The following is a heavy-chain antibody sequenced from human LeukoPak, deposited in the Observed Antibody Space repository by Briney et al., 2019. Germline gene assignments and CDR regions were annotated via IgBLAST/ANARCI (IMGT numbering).Heavy chain of an antibody. CDR3: ARGTRGVFGMDV. D-gene: IGHD1/OR15-1a*01. J-gene: IGHJ6*02. CDR1: GGSISTYY. V-gene: IGHV4-59*01. Sequence: SETLSPTCTVSGGSISTYYWSWIRQPPGKGLEWIGYIYYSGSTSYNPSLKSRVSISVDTSKNQFSLKLTPVTAADTAEYYCARGTRGVFGMDVWGQGTTVTVSS. CDR2: IYYSGST.